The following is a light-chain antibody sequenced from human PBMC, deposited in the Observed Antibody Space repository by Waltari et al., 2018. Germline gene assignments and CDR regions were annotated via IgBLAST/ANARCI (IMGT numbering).Light chain of an antibody. CDR3: QQYYGSPPYT. CDR1: QSILYSSSNMNY. J-gene: IGKJ2*01. Sequence: DIVMTQSPDSLAVSLGERATVNCTSSQSILYSSSNMNYLAWYQQKPGQPPKLLIYWASTRESGVPDRFSGSGSGTDFTLTISSLQAEDVAVYYCQQYYGSPPYTFGQGTKLEIK. CDR2: WAS. V-gene: IGKV4-1*01.